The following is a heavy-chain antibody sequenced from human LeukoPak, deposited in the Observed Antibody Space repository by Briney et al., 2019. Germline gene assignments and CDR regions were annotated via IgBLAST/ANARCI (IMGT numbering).Heavy chain of an antibody. Sequence: PSETLSLTCTVARVSINDYYWTWIRQPPGKGLEWIGYVSSTGNTNSNPSLRSRVSMSIDASKKQFSLRLNSVSAADPAVYYCARPYYGHSVGDAYDVWGQGTLVTVSS. J-gene: IGHJ3*01. CDR2: VSSTGNT. CDR1: RVSINDYY. D-gene: IGHD4-17*01. V-gene: IGHV4-59*01. CDR3: ARPYYGHSVGDAYDV.